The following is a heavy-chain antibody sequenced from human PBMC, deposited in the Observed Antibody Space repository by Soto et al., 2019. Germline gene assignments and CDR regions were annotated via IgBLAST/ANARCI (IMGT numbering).Heavy chain of an antibody. D-gene: IGHD1-1*01. CDR2: IYHSGST. CDR3: ARWQWVQIFDC. V-gene: IGHV4-30-2*01. Sequence: PSETLSLTCAVSGGSISSCGYSWSWLRQPPGKGLEWIGYIYHSGSTYYNPSLKSRATISVDTSNNQFSQKLSSLTDADTALYYCARWQWVQIFDCWGQGTPVTVPS. J-gene: IGHJ4*02. CDR1: GGSISSCGYS.